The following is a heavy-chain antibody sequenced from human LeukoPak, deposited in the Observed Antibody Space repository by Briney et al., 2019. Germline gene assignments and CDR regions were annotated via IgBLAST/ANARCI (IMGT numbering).Heavy chain of an antibody. V-gene: IGHV3-7*03. Sequence: GGSLRLSCAASGFALSSHWMTWVRQVPGRGTEWVANVNRDGSETYYLDSVKGRFTISKDNAKNSLYLQMNSLRPEDTALYHCARNNGMDVWGQGTTVIVSS. CDR2: VNRDGSET. J-gene: IGHJ6*02. CDR3: ARNNGMDV. CDR1: GFALSSHW.